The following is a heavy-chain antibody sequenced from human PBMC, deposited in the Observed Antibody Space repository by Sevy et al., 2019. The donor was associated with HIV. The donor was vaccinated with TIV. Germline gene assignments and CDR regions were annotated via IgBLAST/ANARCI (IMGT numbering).Heavy chain of an antibody. V-gene: IGHV4-31*03. Sequence: SETLSLTCTVSGGSISSGGYYWSWIRQHPGKGLEWIGYIYYSGSTYYNPSLKSRVTISVDTSKNQFSLKLSSVTAADTAVDYCGGDRQVTYGPPFYFFDYWGQGTLVTVSS. J-gene: IGHJ4*02. CDR3: GGDRQVTYGPPFYFFDY. D-gene: IGHD3-10*01. CDR2: IYYSGST. CDR1: GGSISSGGYY.